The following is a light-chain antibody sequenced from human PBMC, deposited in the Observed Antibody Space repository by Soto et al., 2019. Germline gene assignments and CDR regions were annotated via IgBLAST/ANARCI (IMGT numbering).Light chain of an antibody. CDR2: AAS. V-gene: IGKV1-39*01. J-gene: IGKJ1*01. CDR1: QSIGIK. CDR3: QQAYSTPWT. Sequence: DIQMTHSPSSLSASVGDRVTITCRASQSIGIKLAWYQQRPGKAPELLIYAASYLGNGVPSRFSGSGSGTDFTLTINSLQPEDFATYYCQQAYSTPWTFGQGTKVDIK.